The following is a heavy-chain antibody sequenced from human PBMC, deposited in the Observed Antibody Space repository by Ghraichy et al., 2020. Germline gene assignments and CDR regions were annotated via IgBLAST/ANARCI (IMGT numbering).Heavy chain of an antibody. V-gene: IGHV3-9*01. Sequence: GGSLRLSCAASGFTFDDYAMHWVRQAPGKGLEWVSGISWNSGSIGYADSVKGRFTISRDNAKNSLYLQMNSLRAEDTALYYCAKGRVAGNFDYWGQGTLVTVSS. CDR2: ISWNSGSI. CDR3: AKGRVAGNFDY. CDR1: GFTFDDYA. D-gene: IGHD6-19*01. J-gene: IGHJ4*02.